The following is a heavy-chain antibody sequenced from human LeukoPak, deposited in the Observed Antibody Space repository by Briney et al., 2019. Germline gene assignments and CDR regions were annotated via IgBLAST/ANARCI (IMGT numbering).Heavy chain of an antibody. J-gene: IGHJ4*02. CDR3: ASSVPRVVIGSYYFDY. D-gene: IGHD3-3*01. CDR2: IIPIFGTA. CDR1: GGTFSSYA. V-gene: IGHV1-69*13. Sequence: SVKVSCKASGGTFSSYAISWVRQAPGQGLEWMGGIIPIFGTANYAQKFQGRATITADESTSTAYMELSSLRSEDTAVYYRASSVPRVVIGSYYFDYWGQGTLVTVSS.